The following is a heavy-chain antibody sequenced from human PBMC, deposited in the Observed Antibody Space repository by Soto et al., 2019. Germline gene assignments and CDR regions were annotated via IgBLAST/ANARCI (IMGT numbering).Heavy chain of an antibody. V-gene: IGHV3-21*01. J-gene: IGHJ4*02. CDR3: ARDNLAVQGAFDH. D-gene: IGHD3-10*02. Sequence: GGSLRLSCAASGFVFSDFQLNWVRQAPGRGLEWLASITGTSAFLFYADSIKGRFTISRDNPKNFLFLQMYSLGPEDTAVYYCARDNLAVQGAFDHWGQGALVTVSS. CDR2: ITGTSAFL. CDR1: GFVFSDFQ.